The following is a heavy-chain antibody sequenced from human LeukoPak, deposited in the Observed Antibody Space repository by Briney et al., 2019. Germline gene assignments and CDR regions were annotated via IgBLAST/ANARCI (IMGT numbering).Heavy chain of an antibody. Sequence: GASVTVSCKASGYTFTSYGISWVRQAPGQGLEWMGWISAYNGNTNYAQTLQGRVTMTTDTSTSTAYMELRSLRSDDTAVYYCAKRAAAGTFNRFDPWGQGNLVTVSS. D-gene: IGHD6-13*01. J-gene: IGHJ5*02. CDR2: ISAYNGNT. CDR1: GYTFTSYG. V-gene: IGHV1-18*01. CDR3: AKRAAAGTFNRFDP.